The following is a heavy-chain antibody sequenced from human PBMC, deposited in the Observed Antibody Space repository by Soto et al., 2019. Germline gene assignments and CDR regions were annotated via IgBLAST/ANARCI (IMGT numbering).Heavy chain of an antibody. CDR3: ARRTGRKFDY. CDR2: IIPIFGTA. CDR1: GGTFSSYA. D-gene: IGHD3-9*01. V-gene: IGHV1-69*13. Sequence: WASVKVSCKASGGTFSSYAISWVRQAPGQGLEWMGGIIPIFGTANYAQKFQGRVTITADESTSTAYMELSSLRSEDTAVYYCARRTGRKFDYWGQGTLVTVSS. J-gene: IGHJ4*02.